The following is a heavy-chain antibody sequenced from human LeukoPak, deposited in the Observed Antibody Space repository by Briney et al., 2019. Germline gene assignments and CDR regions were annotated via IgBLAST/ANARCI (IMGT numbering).Heavy chain of an antibody. CDR3: ARASSSWYYFDY. D-gene: IGHD6-13*01. Sequence: GGSLRLSCAASGFTFSSYGMHWVRQAPGKGLGWVSFISTSSSYIYYADSVKGRFTISRDNAKNSLDLQMNSLRAEDTAVYYCARASSSWYYFDYWGQGTLVTVSS. CDR2: ISTSSSYI. J-gene: IGHJ4*02. CDR1: GFTFSSYG. V-gene: IGHV3-21*01.